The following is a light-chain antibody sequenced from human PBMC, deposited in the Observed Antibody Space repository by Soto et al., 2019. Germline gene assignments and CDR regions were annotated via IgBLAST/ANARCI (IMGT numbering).Light chain of an antibody. J-gene: IGLJ2*01. CDR3: CSDAANNRV. V-gene: IGLV2-11*01. CDR2: DVS. Sequence: QSALTQPRSVSGSPGQSVTISCTGTSSDVGGYNYVSWYQHHPGKAPKLMIYDVSKRPSGVPDRFSGSKSDNTASLTISGLQAEDEADYYCCSDAANNRVFGGGTKLTVL. CDR1: SSDVGGYNY.